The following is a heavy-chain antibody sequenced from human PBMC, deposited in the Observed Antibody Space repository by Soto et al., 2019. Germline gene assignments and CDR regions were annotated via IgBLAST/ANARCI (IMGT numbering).Heavy chain of an antibody. CDR1: GFTFSGSA. CDR3: TRPGRGVDAFDI. J-gene: IGHJ3*02. V-gene: IGHV3-73*02. CDR2: IRSKANSYAT. Sequence: EVQLVESGGGLVQPGGSLKLSCAASGFTFSGSAMHWVRQASGKGLEWVGRIRSKANSYATAYAASVKGRFTISRDDSKNTAYLQMNSLKPEDTAVYYCTRPGRGVDAFDIWGQGTMVTVSS. D-gene: IGHD1-26*01.